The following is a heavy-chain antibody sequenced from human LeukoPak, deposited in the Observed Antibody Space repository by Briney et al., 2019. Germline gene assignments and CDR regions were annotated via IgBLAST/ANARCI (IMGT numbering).Heavy chain of an antibody. D-gene: IGHD3-22*01. Sequence: SGGSLRLSCVASGFTFSDYYMSWVRQPPGKGLGWVANIKQDGSEKYYVDSVKGRFTISRDNTENSLYLQLNSLRAEDTAVYYCARDILMDYYDSSGYFYWYFDLWGRGTLVTVSS. J-gene: IGHJ2*01. CDR2: IKQDGSEK. CDR3: ARDILMDYYDSSGYFYWYFDL. CDR1: GFTFSDYY. V-gene: IGHV3-7*01.